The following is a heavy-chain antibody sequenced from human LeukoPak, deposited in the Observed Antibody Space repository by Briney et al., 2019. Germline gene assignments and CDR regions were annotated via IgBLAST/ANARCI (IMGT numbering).Heavy chain of an antibody. D-gene: IGHD6-13*01. J-gene: IGHJ4*02. CDR2: MNPNSGNT. CDR3: ARVRAAAGPATFGY. CDR1: GYTFTSYD. V-gene: IGHV1-8*01. Sequence: ASVKVSCKASGYTFTSYDINWVRQATGQGLEWMGWMNPNSGNTGYAQKFQGRVTMTRNTSISTAYMELSSLRSEDTAVYYCARVRAAAGPATFGYWGQGTLVTVSS.